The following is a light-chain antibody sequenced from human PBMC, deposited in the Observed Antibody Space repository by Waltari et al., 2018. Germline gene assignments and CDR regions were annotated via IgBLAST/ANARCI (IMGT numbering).Light chain of an antibody. V-gene: IGLV3-1*01. CDR2: END. Sequence: SYELTQPPSASVSPGQTAHITCSGYSLGVQFVCWYQQKPGQSPVVVIYENDQRPSGVPERFSGSNSGDTATLTISGTQAMDEADYYCQTWDSTTTWIFGGGTKLTVL. J-gene: IGLJ2*01. CDR1: SLGVQF. CDR3: QTWDSTTTWI.